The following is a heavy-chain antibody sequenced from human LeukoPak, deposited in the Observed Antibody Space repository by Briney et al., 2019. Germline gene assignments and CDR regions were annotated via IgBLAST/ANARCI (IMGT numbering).Heavy chain of an antibody. V-gene: IGHV1-69*05. Sequence: SVKVSCKASGGTFSSYAISWVRQAPGQGLEWMGGIIPIFGTANYAQKFQGRVTITTDESTSTAYMELSSLRSEDTAVYYCARALAVEMATTLWYFDLWGRGTLVTVSS. J-gene: IGHJ2*01. D-gene: IGHD5-24*01. CDR2: IIPIFGTA. CDR3: ARALAVEMATTLWYFDL. CDR1: GGTFSSYA.